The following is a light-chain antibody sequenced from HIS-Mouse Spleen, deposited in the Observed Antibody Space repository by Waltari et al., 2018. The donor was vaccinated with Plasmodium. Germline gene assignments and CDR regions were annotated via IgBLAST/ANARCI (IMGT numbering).Light chain of an antibody. CDR1: VLAKKKY. Sequence: SYELTQPSSVSVSPGQTARITCSGDVLAKKKYARWFQQKPGQAPVLVIYKDSERFSGPSSGTTVTLTISGAQVEDEADYYCYSAADNNLVFGGGTKLTVL. V-gene: IGLV3-27*01. J-gene: IGLJ3*02. CDR3: YSAADNNLV. CDR2: KD.